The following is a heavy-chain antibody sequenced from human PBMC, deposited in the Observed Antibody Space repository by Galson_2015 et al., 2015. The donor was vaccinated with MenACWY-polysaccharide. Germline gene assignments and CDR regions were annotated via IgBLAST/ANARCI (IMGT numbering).Heavy chain of an antibody. CDR3: ARVRVIRGSSYFDY. CDR2: IKQDGGEK. Sequence: SLRLSCAASEFTFSYFWMSWVRQAPGEGLEWVAHIKQDGGEKYYVDSVKGRFTISRDNAKNSLYLQMNSLRAEDTAIYYWARVRVIRGSSYFDYWGQGTLVTVSS. D-gene: IGHD6-6*01. CDR1: EFTFSYFW. J-gene: IGHJ4*02. V-gene: IGHV3-7*01.